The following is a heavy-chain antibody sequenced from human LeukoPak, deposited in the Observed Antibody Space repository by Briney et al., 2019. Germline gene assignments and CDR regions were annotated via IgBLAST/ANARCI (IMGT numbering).Heavy chain of an antibody. CDR3: ARGRQHPNPRYYYYYGMDV. CDR2: ISPSSHYI. Sequence: PGGSLRLSCAGSGFTFSNYSINWVRQAPGKGLEWVSSISPSSHYIYYADSVRGRFTISRDNARNSLYLQMNSLRDEDTAVYYCARGRQHPNPRYYYYYGMDVWGQGTTVTVSS. CDR1: GFTFSNYS. J-gene: IGHJ6*02. D-gene: IGHD3-16*01. V-gene: IGHV3-21*04.